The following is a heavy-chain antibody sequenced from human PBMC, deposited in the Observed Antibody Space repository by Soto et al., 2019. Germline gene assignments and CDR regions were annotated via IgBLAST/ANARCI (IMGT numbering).Heavy chain of an antibody. J-gene: IGHJ4*02. CDR2: IYNDGTYA. V-gene: IGHV3-74*01. CDR3: TRGPRATSAGTSAH. D-gene: IGHD6-13*01. Sequence: GSLRLSCAGSGFTVKMYWMHWVRQVPGKGPVWVARIYNDGTYADYADSVKGRFTISRDNAKDTLYLQMNDLRAEDSALYHCTRGPRATSAGTSAHWGQGTLVTAPQ. CDR1: GFTVKMYW.